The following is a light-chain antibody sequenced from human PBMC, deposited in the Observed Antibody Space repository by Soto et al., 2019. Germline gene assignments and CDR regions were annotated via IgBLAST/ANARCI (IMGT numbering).Light chain of an antibody. J-gene: IGKJ1*01. Sequence: DIVLTQSPATLSLSPGERATLYCGASQRVSGGFLAWYQQKPGLAPRLILYDTSFRATGIPDRFSGGGSGTDFTLTITRLEPEDFAVYYCQQYVTSSPRTFGQGTKVDIK. CDR2: DTS. V-gene: IGKV3D-20*01. CDR3: QQYVTSSPRT. CDR1: QRVSGGF.